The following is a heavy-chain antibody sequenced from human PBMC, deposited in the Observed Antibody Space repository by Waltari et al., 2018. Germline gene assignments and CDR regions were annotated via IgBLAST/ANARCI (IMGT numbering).Heavy chain of an antibody. CDR3: ARSYGGAIRNFDY. CDR2: ITHSGST. Sequence: QVQLQQWGAGLLKPSETLSLSCGVSGGSFSGYYWNWIRQPPGKGMEWIGEITHSGSTNYNPSLKSRLTISVDSSKNQFSLKLYSVTAADTAVYYCARSYGGAIRNFDYWGQGILVTVSS. CDR1: GGSFSGYY. V-gene: IGHV4-34*01. D-gene: IGHD3-10*01. J-gene: IGHJ4*02.